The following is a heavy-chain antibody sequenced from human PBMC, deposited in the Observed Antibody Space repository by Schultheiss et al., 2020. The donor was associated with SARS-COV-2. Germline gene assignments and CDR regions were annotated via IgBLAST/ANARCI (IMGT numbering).Heavy chain of an antibody. CDR2: ISGSGGST. V-gene: IGHV3-23*01. D-gene: IGHD3-9*01. CDR1: GFTFSSYA. Sequence: GGSLRLSCAASGFTFSSYAMNWVRQAPGKGLEWVSAISGSGGSTYYADSVKGRFTISRDNAKNSLYLQMNSLRVEDTAVYYCARVDWEDEGCAYWGQGTLVTVSS. CDR3: ARVDWEDEGCAY. J-gene: IGHJ4*02.